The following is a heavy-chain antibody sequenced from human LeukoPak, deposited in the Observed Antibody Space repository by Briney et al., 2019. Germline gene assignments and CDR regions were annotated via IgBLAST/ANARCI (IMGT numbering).Heavy chain of an antibody. Sequence: SETLSLTCANYGGPFSGFFWSWIRQPPGKGLEWIGEINHSGGTNYNPSLKSRVTTSVDTPTNQFSLKLSSVTAADTAVYYCASGGRESGCSSTSCYLSNWFDPWGQGTLVTVSS. J-gene: IGHJ5*02. CDR3: ASGGRESGCSSTSCYLSNWFDP. V-gene: IGHV4-34*01. CDR1: GGPFSGFF. D-gene: IGHD2-2*01. CDR2: INHSGGT.